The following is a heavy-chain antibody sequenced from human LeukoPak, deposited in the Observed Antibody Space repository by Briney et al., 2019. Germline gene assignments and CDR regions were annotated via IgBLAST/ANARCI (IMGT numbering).Heavy chain of an antibody. J-gene: IGHJ4*02. CDR2: INPNTGET. D-gene: IGHD6-13*01. Sequence: ASVKVSCKDSGYTFTGYHIHWVRQAPGQGLEWMGRINPNTGETNFAQKFQGRVTMTRDTSITTAFMELSSLRPDDTAVYFCARDQGSLTRSWYTGYWGQGTQVTVSS. V-gene: IGHV1-2*06. CDR3: ARDQGSLTRSWYTGY. CDR1: GYTFTGYH.